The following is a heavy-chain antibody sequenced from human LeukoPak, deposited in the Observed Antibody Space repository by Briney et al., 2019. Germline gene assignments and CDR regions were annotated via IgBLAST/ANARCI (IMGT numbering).Heavy chain of an antibody. D-gene: IGHD6-19*01. CDR2: TSSNGGST. V-gene: IGHV3-64*01. CDR3: ARVDYSSGWTYLDY. J-gene: IGHJ4*02. CDR1: GFTFSSYA. Sequence: PGGSLRLSCAASGFTFSSYAMHWVRQAPGKGLEYVSATSSNGGSTYYANSVKGRFTISRDNSKNTLYLQMGSLRAEDMAVYYCARVDYSSGWTYLDYWGQGTLVTVSS.